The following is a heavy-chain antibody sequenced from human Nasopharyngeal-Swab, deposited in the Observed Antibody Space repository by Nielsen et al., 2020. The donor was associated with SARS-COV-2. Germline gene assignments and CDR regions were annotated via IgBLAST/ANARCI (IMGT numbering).Heavy chain of an antibody. D-gene: IGHD3-22*01. CDR2: IIPIFGIA. J-gene: IGHJ6*03. Sequence: SVKVSCKASAGTFSSYAISWVRQAPGQGLEWMGRIIPIFGIANYAQKFQGRVTMTEDTSTDTAYMELSSLRSEDTAVYYCATVSSSGYGARSYYYMDVWGKGTTVTVSS. CDR1: AGTFSSYA. CDR3: ATVSSSGYGARSYYYMDV. V-gene: IGHV1-69*04.